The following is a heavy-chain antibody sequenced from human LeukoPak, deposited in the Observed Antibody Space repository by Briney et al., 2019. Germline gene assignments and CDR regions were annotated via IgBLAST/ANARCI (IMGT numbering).Heavy chain of an antibody. CDR2: ISGSGGST. D-gene: IGHD3-10*01. CDR1: GFTFSSYA. CDR3: AKDPIPLLWFGESFDL. V-gene: IGHV3-23*01. J-gene: IGHJ2*01. Sequence: GGSLRLSCAASGFTFSSYAMSWVRQAPGKGLEWVSAISGSGGSTYYADSVKGRFTISRDNSKNTLYLQMISLRAEDTAVYYCAKDPIPLLWFGESFDLWGRGTLVTVSS.